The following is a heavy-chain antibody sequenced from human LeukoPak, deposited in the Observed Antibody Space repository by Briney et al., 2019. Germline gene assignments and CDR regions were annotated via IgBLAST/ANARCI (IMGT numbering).Heavy chain of an antibody. J-gene: IGHJ4*02. CDR3: ARAEWEIPFDQ. D-gene: IGHD1-26*01. CDR2: IGTAGDT. CDR1: GFTFSSYD. V-gene: IGHV3-13*01. Sequence: GGSLRLSCAASGFTFSSYDVHWFRQTTGKGVEWVSGIGTAGDTYYADTGSAKGRFTISRENAKNSFYLQMNSLRADDKAVYYCARAEWEIPFDQWGQGTLVTVSS.